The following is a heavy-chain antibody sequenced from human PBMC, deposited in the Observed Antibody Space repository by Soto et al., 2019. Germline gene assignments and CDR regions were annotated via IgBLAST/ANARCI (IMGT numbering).Heavy chain of an antibody. J-gene: IGHJ3*02. CDR3: TTGTQVGATTAFDI. Sequence: GESLKISCAASGFTFSNAWMSWVRQAPGKGLEWVGRIKSKTDGGTTDYAAPVKGRFTISRDDSKNTLYLQMNSLKTEDTAVYYCTTGTQVGATTAFDIWGQGTMVTVSS. CDR1: GFTFSNAW. CDR2: IKSKTDGGTT. V-gene: IGHV3-15*01. D-gene: IGHD1-26*01.